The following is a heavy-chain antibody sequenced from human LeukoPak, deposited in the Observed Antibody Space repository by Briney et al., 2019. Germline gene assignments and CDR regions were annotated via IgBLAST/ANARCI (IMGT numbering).Heavy chain of an antibody. V-gene: IGHV4-34*01. J-gene: IGHJ5*02. CDR2: INHSGST. D-gene: IGHD6-13*01. Sequence: SETLSLTCAVYGGSFSGYYWSWIRQPPGKGLEWIGEINHSGSTNYNPSLKSRVTISVDTSKNQSSLKLSSVTAADTAVYYCARATPMYSSSWYNWFDPWGQGTLVTVSS. CDR3: ARATPMYSSSWYNWFDP. CDR1: GGSFSGYY.